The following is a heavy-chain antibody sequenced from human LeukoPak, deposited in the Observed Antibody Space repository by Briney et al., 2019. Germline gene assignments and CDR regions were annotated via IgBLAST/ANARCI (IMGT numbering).Heavy chain of an antibody. V-gene: IGHV3-23*01. CDR1: GIAFSNTA. Sequence: GGSLRLSCAASGIAFSNTAMNWARQSPGRGLEWVSAISGGGERTFYADSVKGRFTISRDNSKNMVYLQMNSLRADDTAIYYCGKDGGQYSSGPEFDPRGRGALVTVSS. D-gene: IGHD6-19*01. CDR3: GKDGGQYSSGPEFDP. J-gene: IGHJ5*02. CDR2: ISGGGERT.